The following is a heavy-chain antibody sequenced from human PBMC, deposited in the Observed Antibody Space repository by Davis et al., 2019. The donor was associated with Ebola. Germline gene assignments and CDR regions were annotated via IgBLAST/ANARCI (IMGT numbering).Heavy chain of an antibody. CDR3: ARLRLRGVILSSFDY. CDR1: RNSFTNSW. V-gene: IGHV5-10-1*01. D-gene: IGHD3-10*01. Sequence: GGSLRLSCKGSRNSFTNSWIGWVRQVPGKGLEWMGRIDPSDSYTDYSPSFQGHVTISTDKSISTAYLQWSSLKASDTAMYFCARLRLRGVILSSFDYWGQGILVTVSS. CDR2: IDPSDSYT. J-gene: IGHJ4*02.